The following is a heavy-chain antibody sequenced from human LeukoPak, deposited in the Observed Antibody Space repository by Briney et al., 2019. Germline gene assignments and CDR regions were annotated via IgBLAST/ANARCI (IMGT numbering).Heavy chain of an antibody. D-gene: IGHD6-19*01. J-gene: IGHJ6*03. V-gene: IGHV4-34*01. CDR2: INHSGST. CDR1: GASFSGYY. Sequence: SETLSLTCAVYGASFSGYYWSWIRQPPGKGLEWIGEINHSGSTNYNPSLKSRVTISVDTSKNQFSLKLSSVTAADTALYYCARVRRKDSSAWFAYFYYNMDVWGKGTTVTVSS. CDR3: ARVRRKDSSAWFAYFYYNMDV.